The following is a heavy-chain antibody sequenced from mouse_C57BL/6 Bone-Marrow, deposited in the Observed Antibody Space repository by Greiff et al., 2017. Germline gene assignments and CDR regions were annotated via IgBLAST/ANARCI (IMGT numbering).Heavy chain of an antibody. CDR3: VNYYGSSYQSAMDY. D-gene: IGHD1-1*01. Sequence: QVQLKQSGAELVKPGASVKLSCKASGYTFTSYWMHWVKQRPGQGLEWIGMIHPNSGSTNYNEKFKSKATLTVDKSSSTAYMQLSSLTSEASAVYYSVNYYGSSYQSAMDYWGQGNSVSVSS. V-gene: IGHV1-64*01. J-gene: IGHJ4*01. CDR1: GYTFTSYW. CDR2: IHPNSGST.